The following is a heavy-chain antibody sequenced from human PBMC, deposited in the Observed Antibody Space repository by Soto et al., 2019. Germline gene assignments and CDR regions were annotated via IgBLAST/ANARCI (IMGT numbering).Heavy chain of an antibody. CDR1: GYTFASYA. CDR3: ARDTIAAAGTGFDD. D-gene: IGHD6-13*01. V-gene: IGHV1-3*01. Sequence: ASVKVSCKASGYTFASYAMHWVRQAPGQRLEWMGWINAGNGNTKYSQKFQGRVTITRDTSASTAYMELSSLRSEDTAVYYCARDTIAAAGTGFDDRGQGSLVTVSS. J-gene: IGHJ4*02. CDR2: INAGNGNT.